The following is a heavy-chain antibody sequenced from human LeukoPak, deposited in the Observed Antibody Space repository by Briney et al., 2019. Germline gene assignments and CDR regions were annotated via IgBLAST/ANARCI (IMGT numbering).Heavy chain of an antibody. CDR2: IRYDGSNK. J-gene: IGHJ3*02. Sequence: GGSLGLSCAASGFTFNNYGMHWVRQAPGKGLEWVAFIRYDGSNKYYADSVEGRFTISRDNSKNTLYVQMNSLRAEDTAVYYCAKGRSSTKSLGAFDIWGQGTMVTVSS. V-gene: IGHV3-30*02. D-gene: IGHD2-2*01. CDR3: AKGRSSTKSLGAFDI. CDR1: GFTFNNYG.